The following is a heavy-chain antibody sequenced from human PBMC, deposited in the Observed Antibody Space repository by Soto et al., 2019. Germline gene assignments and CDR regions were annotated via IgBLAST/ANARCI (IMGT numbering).Heavy chain of an antibody. CDR2: ISGRGDRT. CDR1: VFTFSTSV. CDR3: TWSLVARDAFDE. D-gene: IGHD5-12*01. Sequence: EVQLSESGGGLVQPGGSLRLSCAASVFTFSTSVMSWVRQAPGKGLQWVSSISGRGDRTNYADSVKGRFTVSRDNSKNTLFLDMYAVTADDTALYYCTWSLVARDAFDEWGQGTMVIVSS. J-gene: IGHJ3*01. V-gene: IGHV3-23*01.